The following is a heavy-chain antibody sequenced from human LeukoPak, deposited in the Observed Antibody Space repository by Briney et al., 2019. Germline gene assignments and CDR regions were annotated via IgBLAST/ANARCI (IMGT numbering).Heavy chain of an antibody. CDR3: ARPLATVGKKDAFDI. V-gene: IGHV4-38-2*01. CDR2: IYHSGGT. CDR1: GYSISSGYY. D-gene: IGHD4-23*01. Sequence: SETLSLTXAVSGYSISSGYYWGWIRQPPGKGLEWIGSIYHSGGTYYNPSLKSRVTISVDTSKNPFSLTLSSVTAADTAVYYCARPLATVGKKDAFDIWGQGTMVTVSS. J-gene: IGHJ3*02.